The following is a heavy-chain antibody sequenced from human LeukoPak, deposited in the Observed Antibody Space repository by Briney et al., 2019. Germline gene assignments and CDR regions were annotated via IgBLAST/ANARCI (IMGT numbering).Heavy chain of an antibody. V-gene: IGHV4-34*01. CDR1: GGSFSGYY. CDR3: ARGAMGDY. J-gene: IGHJ4*02. CDR2: INHSGST. Sequence: SETLSLTCAVHGGSFSGYYWSWIRQPPGKGLEWIGEINHSGSTNYNPSLKSRVTISVDTSKNQFSLKLSSVTAADTAVYYCARGAMGDYWGQGTLVTVSS. D-gene: IGHD3-16*01.